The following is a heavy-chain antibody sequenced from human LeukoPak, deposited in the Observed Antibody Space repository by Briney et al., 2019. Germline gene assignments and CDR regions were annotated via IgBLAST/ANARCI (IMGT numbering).Heavy chain of an antibody. D-gene: IGHD6-25*01. CDR3: ARAPRIAAVPYYFDY. Sequence: GGSLRLSCAVSGFTFRTYWMHWVRQVPGEGLVWVSRINEDGSITNYADSVKGRFSISRDNAKNTLYLQMNSLRAEDTAVYYCARAPRIAAVPYYFDYWGQGTLVTVSS. CDR2: INEDGSIT. CDR1: GFTFRTYW. J-gene: IGHJ4*02. V-gene: IGHV3-74*01.